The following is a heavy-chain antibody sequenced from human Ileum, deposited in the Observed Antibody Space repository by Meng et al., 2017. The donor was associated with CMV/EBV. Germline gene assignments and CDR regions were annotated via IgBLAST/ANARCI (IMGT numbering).Heavy chain of an antibody. V-gene: IGHV3-53*01. CDR1: GFTVSSNY. Sequence: GESLKISCAASGFTVSSNYMSWVRQAPGKGLERVSVIYSGGSTYYADSVKGRFTISRDNSKNTLYLEMDSLTAEDTAIYYCAKHSDEIPAAVDWGQGTLVTVSS. CDR2: IYSGGST. J-gene: IGHJ4*02. D-gene: IGHD2-2*01. CDR3: AKHSDEIPAAVD.